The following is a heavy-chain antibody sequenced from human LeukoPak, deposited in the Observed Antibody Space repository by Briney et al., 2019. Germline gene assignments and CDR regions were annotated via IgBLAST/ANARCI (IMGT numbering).Heavy chain of an antibody. CDR3: ARDLSNVDAFDI. Sequence: SETLSLTCTVSGGSISSGSYYWSWIRQPAGKGLEWIGRIYTSGTTNYNPSLKSRVTISVDTSKNQFSLKLSSVTAADTAVYYCARDLSNVDAFDIWGQGAMVTVSS. V-gene: IGHV4-61*02. D-gene: IGHD2-8*01. J-gene: IGHJ3*02. CDR1: GGSISSGSYY. CDR2: IYTSGTT.